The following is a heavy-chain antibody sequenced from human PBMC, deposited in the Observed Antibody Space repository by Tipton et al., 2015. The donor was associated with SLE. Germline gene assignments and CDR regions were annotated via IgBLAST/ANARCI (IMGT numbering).Heavy chain of an antibody. CDR2: INNSGST. Sequence: TLSLTCAVYGWSLSGYYWSWIRQPPGKGLEWIGQINNSGSTNYNPSLKSRVTISVDTSENQFSLKLSSVTAADTAGYYCARELRAGCFDCWGQGPLVTVSS. J-gene: IGHJ4*02. D-gene: IGHD3-10*01. CDR1: GWSLSGYY. CDR3: ARELRAGCFDC. V-gene: IGHV4-34*01.